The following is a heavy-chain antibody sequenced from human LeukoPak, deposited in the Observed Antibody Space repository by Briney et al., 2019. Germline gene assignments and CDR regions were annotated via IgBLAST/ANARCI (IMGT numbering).Heavy chain of an antibody. CDR3: AVGVRGSGSYQIWGHAFDI. J-gene: IGHJ3*02. CDR1: GGTFSSYA. D-gene: IGHD3-10*01. Sequence: SVKVSCKASGGTFSSYAISWVRQAPGQGLEWMGGIIPIFGTANYAQKFQDRVTITADKSTSTAYMELSSLRSEDTAVYYCAVGVRGSGSYQIWGHAFDIWGQGTMVTVSS. CDR2: IIPIFGTA. V-gene: IGHV1-69*06.